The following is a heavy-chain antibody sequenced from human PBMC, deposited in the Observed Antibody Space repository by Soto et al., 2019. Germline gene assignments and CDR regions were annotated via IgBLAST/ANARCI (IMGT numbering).Heavy chain of an antibody. CDR1: GFTSTYA. CDR2: VSVSGGT. CDR3: ASRPATLDIAFYY. D-gene: IGHD2-15*01. J-gene: IGHJ4*02. Sequence: PGGSLRLSCAASGFTSTYAINWVRLAPGRGLEWVSGVSVSGGTYYADSVKGRFTISRDNSKNTWLQMNNLRAEDTAVYYCASRPATLDIAFYYWGQGTLVTVSS. V-gene: IGHV3-23*01.